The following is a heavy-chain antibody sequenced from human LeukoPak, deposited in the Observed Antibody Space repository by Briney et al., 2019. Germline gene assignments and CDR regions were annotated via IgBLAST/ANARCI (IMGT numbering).Heavy chain of an antibody. J-gene: IGHJ5*02. V-gene: IGHV3-23*01. Sequence: GGSLRLSCAASGFTFSSYAMSWVRQAPGKGLEWVSGISGSGGSTYYADSVKGRFTVSRDNAKNTLYLQINSLRAEDTAVYYCAREGAKYCSGSSCYSGWFDPWGQGTLVTVSS. D-gene: IGHD2-15*01. CDR3: AREGAKYCSGSSCYSGWFDP. CDR2: ISGSGGST. CDR1: GFTFSSYA.